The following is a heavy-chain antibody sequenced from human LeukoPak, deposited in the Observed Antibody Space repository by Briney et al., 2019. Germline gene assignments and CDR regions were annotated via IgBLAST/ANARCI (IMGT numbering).Heavy chain of an antibody. CDR3: ARDRIQLWFSRPFYFDY. J-gene: IGHJ4*02. V-gene: IGHV1-69*05. D-gene: IGHD5-18*01. CDR2: IIPIFGTA. CDR1: GGTFSSYA. Sequence: ASVKVSCKASGGTFSSYAISWVRQAPGQGLEWMGRIIPIFGTANYAQKVQGRVTITTDESTSTAYMELSSLRSEDTAVYYCARDRIQLWFSRPFYFDYWGQGTLVTVSS.